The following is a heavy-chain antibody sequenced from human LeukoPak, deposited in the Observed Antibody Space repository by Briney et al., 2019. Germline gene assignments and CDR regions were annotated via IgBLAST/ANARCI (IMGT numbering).Heavy chain of an antibody. Sequence: GESLQISCKGSGYSFTSYWIGWVRQMPGKGLEGMGIIYPGDSDTRCSPSFQGQVTISADKSISTAYLQWSSLKASDTAMYYCARSEYYDFWSGYAFDYWGQGTLVTVSS. CDR1: GYSFTSYW. V-gene: IGHV5-51*01. CDR3: ARSEYYDFWSGYAFDY. D-gene: IGHD3-3*01. CDR2: IYPGDSDT. J-gene: IGHJ4*02.